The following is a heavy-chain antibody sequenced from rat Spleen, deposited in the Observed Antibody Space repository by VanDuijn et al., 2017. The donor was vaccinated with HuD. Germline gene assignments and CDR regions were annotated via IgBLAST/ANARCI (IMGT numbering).Heavy chain of an antibody. CDR3: AGAGYRRDWYFDF. J-gene: IGHJ1*01. V-gene: IGHV5-29*01. Sequence: EVQLVESDGGLVQPGRSLKLSCAASGFTFNNYGMHWIRQAPTTGLEWVATISYGDSSGHSGTYYRDPVKGRFTISRDNAKSTLSLKMDSLRSEDTATYYCAGAGYRRDWYFDFWGPGTMVTVSS. CDR2: ISYGDSSGHSGT. CDR1: GFTFNNYG. D-gene: IGHD2-2*01.